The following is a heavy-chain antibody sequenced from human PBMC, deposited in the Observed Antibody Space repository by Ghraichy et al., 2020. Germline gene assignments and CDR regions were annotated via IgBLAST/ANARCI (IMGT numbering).Heavy chain of an antibody. CDR3: VRHSTYDSGWIDS. CDR2: ISTYNGNT. CDR1: GYTFVDYG. D-gene: IGHD4-11*01. Sequence: ASVKVSCKASGYTFVDYGISWVRQAPGQGLEWMGWISTYNGNTNFPQKLKARVAMTTDTSTSTVYLELGSLTSGDTAVYYCVRHSTYDSGWIDSWGHGTLVTVSS. J-gene: IGHJ5*01. V-gene: IGHV1-18*01.